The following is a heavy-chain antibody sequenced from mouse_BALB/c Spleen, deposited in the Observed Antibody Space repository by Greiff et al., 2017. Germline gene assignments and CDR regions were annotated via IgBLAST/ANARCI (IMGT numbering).Heavy chain of an antibody. CDR1: GYTFTSYT. V-gene: IGHV1-4*01. CDR2: INPSSGYT. J-gene: IGHJ3*01. Sequence: QVQLKHSGAELARPGASVKMSCKASGYTFTSYTMHWVKQRPGQGLEWIGYINPSSGYTNYNQKFKDKATLTADKSSSTAYMQLSSLTSEDSAVYYCVDGYPSWFAYWGQGTLVTVSA. CDR3: VDGYPSWFAY. D-gene: IGHD2-3*01.